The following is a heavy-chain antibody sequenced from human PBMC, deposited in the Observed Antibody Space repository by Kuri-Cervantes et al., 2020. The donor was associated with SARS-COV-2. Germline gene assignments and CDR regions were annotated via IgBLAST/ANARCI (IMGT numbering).Heavy chain of an antibody. Sequence: QTLSLTCAVSGGSISSGGYSWSWIRQPPGKCLECIGYVYHSGSTYFNPSLKSRVTLSADRSKNQFSLNLTSVTAADTAVYYCSRVESSLTIDYWGQGTLVTVSS. J-gene: IGHJ4*02. CDR1: GGSISSGGYS. CDR2: VYHSGST. D-gene: IGHD6-13*01. CDR3: SRVESSLTIDY. V-gene: IGHV4-30-2*01.